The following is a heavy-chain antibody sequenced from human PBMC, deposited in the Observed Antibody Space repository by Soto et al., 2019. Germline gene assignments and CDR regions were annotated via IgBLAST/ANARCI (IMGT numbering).Heavy chain of an antibody. CDR1: GGSFSGYY. Sequence: QVQLQQWGAGLLKPSETLSLTCAVYGGSFSGYYWSWIRQPPGKGLEWIGEINHSGSTNYNPSLTSXVXKSVDTSKNQFSLKLSSVTAADPAVYYCARGRYGGYWGQGTLVTVSS. CDR2: INHSGST. V-gene: IGHV4-34*01. J-gene: IGHJ4*02. D-gene: IGHD1-1*01. CDR3: ARGRYGGY.